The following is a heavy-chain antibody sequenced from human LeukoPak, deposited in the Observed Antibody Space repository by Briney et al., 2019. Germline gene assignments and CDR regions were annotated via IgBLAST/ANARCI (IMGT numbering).Heavy chain of an antibody. CDR3: ARMTAMSPGL. Sequence: GASVKVSCKAYGYTFISYGISWVRQAPGQGLEWMGWINTNTMNPTYAQGFTGRFVFSLDTSVSTAYLQISSLKAEDTAVYYCARMTAMSPGLWGQGTLVTVSS. CDR2: INTNTMNP. D-gene: IGHD2-21*02. CDR1: GYTFISYG. V-gene: IGHV7-4-1*02. J-gene: IGHJ4*02.